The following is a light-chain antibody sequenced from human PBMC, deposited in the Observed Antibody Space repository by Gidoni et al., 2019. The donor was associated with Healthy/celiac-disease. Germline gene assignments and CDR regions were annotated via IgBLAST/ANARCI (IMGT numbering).Light chain of an antibody. Sequence: QPALTQPAPVSGPPGQSITISCTGTSSDVGSYNLVSWYQQHPGKAPKLMIYEGSKRPSGVSNRFSGSKSGNTASLTISGLQAEDEADYYCCSYAGSSTLVFGGGTKLTVL. CDR3: CSYAGSSTLV. CDR2: EGS. CDR1: SSDVGSYNL. V-gene: IGLV2-23*01. J-gene: IGLJ2*01.